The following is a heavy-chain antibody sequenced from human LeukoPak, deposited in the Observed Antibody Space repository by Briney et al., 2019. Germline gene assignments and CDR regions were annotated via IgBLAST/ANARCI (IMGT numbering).Heavy chain of an antibody. CDR2: ISGSGGST. CDR3: ARVVVATMYHFDY. V-gene: IGHV3-23*01. Sequence: PGGSLRLSCAASGFTFSSYAMSWVRQAPGKGLEWVSAISGSGGSTYYADSVKGRFTISRDNSKNTLYLQMNSLRAEDTAVYYCARVVVATMYHFDYWGQGTLVTVSS. D-gene: IGHD5-12*01. J-gene: IGHJ4*02. CDR1: GFTFSSYA.